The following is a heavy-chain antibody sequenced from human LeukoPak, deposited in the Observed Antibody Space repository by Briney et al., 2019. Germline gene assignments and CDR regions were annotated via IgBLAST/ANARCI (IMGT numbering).Heavy chain of an antibody. Sequence: PSETLSLTCTVSGGSISSYYWSWIRQPAGKGLEWIGRIYTSGSTNYNPSLKSRVTMSVDTSKNQFSLKLSSVTAADTAVYYCARDDSSGYYYGLNAFDIWGQGTMVTVSS. D-gene: IGHD3-22*01. CDR3: ARDDSSGYYYGLNAFDI. V-gene: IGHV4-4*07. CDR2: IYTSGST. J-gene: IGHJ3*02. CDR1: GGSISSYY.